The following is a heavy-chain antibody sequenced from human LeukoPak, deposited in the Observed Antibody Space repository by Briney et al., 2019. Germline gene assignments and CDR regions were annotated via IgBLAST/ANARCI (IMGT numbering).Heavy chain of an antibody. D-gene: IGHD3-10*01. J-gene: IGHJ6*03. CDR2: INPSGGST. CDR3: ARDSGWNYYGSGNYMDV. V-gene: IGHV1-46*01. Sequence: GASVKVSCKASRYTFTSYYMHWVRQAPGQGLEWMGIINPSGGSTSYAQKFQGRVTMTRDTSTSTVYMELSSLRSEDTAVYYCARDSGWNYYGSGNYMDVWGKGTTVTISS. CDR1: RYTFTSYY.